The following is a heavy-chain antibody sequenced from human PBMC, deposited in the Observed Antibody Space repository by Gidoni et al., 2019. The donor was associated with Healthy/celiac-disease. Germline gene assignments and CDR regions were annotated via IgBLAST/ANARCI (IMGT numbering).Heavy chain of an antibody. CDR3: VKDLTAAGFDY. CDR1: GCTFSSYA. V-gene: IGHV3-23*01. J-gene: IGHJ4*02. CDR2: MSGSSGST. Sequence: EEQLLESGGGLVQPGGSLSISCAASGCTFSSYARCWVRQAPGKGLEWVSAMSGSSGSTDYADSVKGRFTLSRDNSKNTLHLQMNSLRAEDTAVYYCVKDLTAAGFDYWGQGTLVTVSS. D-gene: IGHD6-13*01.